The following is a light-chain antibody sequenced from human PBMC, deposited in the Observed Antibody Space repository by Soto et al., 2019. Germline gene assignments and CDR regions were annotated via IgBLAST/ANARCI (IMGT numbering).Light chain of an antibody. Sequence: AIRMTQSPSSFSASTGDRVTITCRASQGISSDLAWYQQKPGKAPKLLIYAASTLQSGVPSRISGSGSSTDFTLTISCLQAEDYAIYDGQQDYSYPQTFGQGPKVDI. J-gene: IGKJ1*01. CDR1: QGISSD. CDR2: AAS. CDR3: QQDYSYPQT. V-gene: IGKV1-8*01.